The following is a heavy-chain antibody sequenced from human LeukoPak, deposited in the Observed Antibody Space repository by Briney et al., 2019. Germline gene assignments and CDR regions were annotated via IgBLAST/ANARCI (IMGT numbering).Heavy chain of an antibody. CDR2: ISSSGSTI. J-gene: IGHJ4*02. V-gene: IGHV3-11*01. D-gene: IGHD6-25*01. CDR1: GFTFSDYY. CDR3: ARDSSIAATTDY. Sequence: PGGSLRPTCAASGFTFSDYYMSWIRQAPGKGLEWVSYISSSGSTIYYADSVKGRFTISRDNAKNSLYLQMNSLRAEDTAVYYCARDSSIAATTDYWGQGTLVTVSS.